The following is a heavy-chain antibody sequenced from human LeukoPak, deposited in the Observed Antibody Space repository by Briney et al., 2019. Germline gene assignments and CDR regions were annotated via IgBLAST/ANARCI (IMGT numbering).Heavy chain of an antibody. J-gene: IGHJ4*02. D-gene: IGHD1-26*01. Sequence: SQTLSLTCAISGDSVSSKSASWNWIRQSPSRGLEWLGRTYSRTKWFNDYAVSVKSRITINPDTSKNQFSLHLTSVTPDDTAVYYCARGTGSLDYWGQGTLVTVSS. CDR3: ARGTGSLDY. CDR2: TYSRTKWFN. CDR1: GDSVSSKSAS. V-gene: IGHV6-1*01.